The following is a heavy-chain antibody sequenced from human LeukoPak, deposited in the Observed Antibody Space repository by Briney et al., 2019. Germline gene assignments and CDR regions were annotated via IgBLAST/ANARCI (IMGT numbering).Heavy chain of an antibody. V-gene: IGHV3-23*01. J-gene: IGHJ4*02. D-gene: IGHD6-19*01. CDR3: AKEGQTVAGNGYFDY. CDR1: GFIFSSYG. CDR2: ISGTGIDT. Sequence: GGSLRLSCAASGFIFSSYGMSWVRQAPGKGLEWVSSISGTGIDTYYADSVKGRFIVSRDNSQNTLYLHMKSLRDEDTALYYCAKEGQTVAGNGYFDYWGQGTLVTVSS.